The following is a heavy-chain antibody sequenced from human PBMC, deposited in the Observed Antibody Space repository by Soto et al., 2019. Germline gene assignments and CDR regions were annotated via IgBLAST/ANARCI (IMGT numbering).Heavy chain of an antibody. Sequence: SSVKVSCKASGYTFTGYHMHWVRQAPGQGLEWMGWINPNSGGTNYAQKFQGRVTMTRDTSISTAYMEVSRLRSDDTGEYYCARERKLYDLRYALTANDDCGDWGQGTRVTVSS. CDR1: GYTFTGYH. CDR2: INPNSGGT. V-gene: IGHV1-2*02. D-gene: IGHD3-16*01. CDR3: ARERKLYDLRYALTANDDCGD. J-gene: IGHJ4*03.